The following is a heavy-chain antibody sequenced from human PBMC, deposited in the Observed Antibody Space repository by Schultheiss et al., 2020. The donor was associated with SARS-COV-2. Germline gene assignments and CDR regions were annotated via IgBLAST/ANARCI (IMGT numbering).Heavy chain of an antibody. D-gene: IGHD3-16*01. J-gene: IGHJ5*02. CDR1: GGSISSANW. CDR3: ARDIMAPSGDQLDP. CDR2: IYHTGST. V-gene: IGHV4-4*02. Sequence: SETLSLTCGVSGGSISSANWWSWVRQPPGKGLEWIGEIYHTGSTNYNPSLKSRVTISVDKSKNQFSLKLSSVTAADTAVYYCARDIMAPSGDQLDPWGQGTLVTVSS.